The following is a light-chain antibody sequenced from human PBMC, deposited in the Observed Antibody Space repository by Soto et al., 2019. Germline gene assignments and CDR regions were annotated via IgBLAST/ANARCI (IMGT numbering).Light chain of an antibody. CDR2: AVT. V-gene: IGLV2-14*01. CDR3: SSYTSSSTL. J-gene: IGLJ1*01. Sequence: QSVLTQPASVSGSPGQSITISCTGTSGDVGGYNYVSWYQQHPGKAPKLMIYAVTDRPSGVSSRFSGSKSGNTASLTISGLQAADEADYYCSSYTSSSTLFGTGTKVTVL. CDR1: SGDVGGYNY.